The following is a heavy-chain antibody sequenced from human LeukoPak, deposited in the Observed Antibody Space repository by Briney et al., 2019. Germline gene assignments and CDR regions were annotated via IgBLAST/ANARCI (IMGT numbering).Heavy chain of an antibody. CDR3: ARHGRGLDHPFYYYYYMDV. CDR2: IYTSGST. Sequence: SETLSLTCTVSGGSISSYYWSWIRQPPGKGLEWIGYIYTSGSTNYNPSLKSRVTISVDTSKNQFSLKLSSVTAADTAVYYCARHGRGLDHPFYYYYYMDVCGKGTTVTVSS. CDR1: GGSISSYY. J-gene: IGHJ6*03. V-gene: IGHV4-4*09. D-gene: IGHD3/OR15-3a*01.